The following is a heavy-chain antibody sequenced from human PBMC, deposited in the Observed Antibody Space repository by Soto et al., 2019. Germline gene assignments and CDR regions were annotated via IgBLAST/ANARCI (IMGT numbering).Heavy chain of an antibody. CDR1: GFTFNTYH. V-gene: IGHV3-48*03. CDR3: ARDGTTETTNYHYAMDV. J-gene: IGHJ6*01. D-gene: IGHD4-17*01. CDR2: IHSGGTTI. Sequence: DVQLVESGGGLVQPGGSLILSCAASGFTFNTYHMNWVRQAPGKGLEWVSYIHSGGTTIYYADSVKGRFTISRDNAKNSLFLQMNNLRAEDSAVYYCARDGTTETTNYHYAMDVW.